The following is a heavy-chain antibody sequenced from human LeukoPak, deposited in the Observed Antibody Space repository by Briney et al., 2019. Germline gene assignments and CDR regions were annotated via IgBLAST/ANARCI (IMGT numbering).Heavy chain of an antibody. D-gene: IGHD6-19*01. CDR1: GGSISSYY. CDR2: IYYSGST. J-gene: IGHJ4*02. Sequence: SETLSLTCTVSGGSISSYYWSWIRQPPGKGLEWIGYIYYSGSTNHNPSLKSRVTISVDTSKNQFSLKLGSVTAADTAVYYCARQGLALDYWGQGTLVTVSS. V-gene: IGHV4-59*08. CDR3: ARQGLALDY.